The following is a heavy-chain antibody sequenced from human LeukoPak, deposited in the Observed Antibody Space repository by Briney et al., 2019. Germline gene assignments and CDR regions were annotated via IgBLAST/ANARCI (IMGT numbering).Heavy chain of an antibody. CDR2: IYYTGTT. V-gene: IGHV4-61*01. CDR1: GGSVSGTYY. CDR3: ARRWVYDKRAFDA. J-gene: IGHJ3*01. Sequence: SETLSLTCTVSGGSVSGTYYWSWIRPPPGEGLEWIGYIYYTGTTDSNPSLKSRVTISLDTSKNQFSLNLSSVTAADTAVYYCARRWVYDKRAFDAWGQGTMVTVSS. D-gene: IGHD3-16*01.